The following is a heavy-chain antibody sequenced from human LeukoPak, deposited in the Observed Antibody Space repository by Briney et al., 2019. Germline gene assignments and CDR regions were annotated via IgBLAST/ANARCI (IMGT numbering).Heavy chain of an antibody. CDR1: GFTFSSYW. Sequence: PGGSLRLSCAASGFTFSSYWMHWVRQAPGKGLVWVSRINSDGSSTSYADSVKGRFTISRDNAKNTLYLQMNSLGAEDTAVYYCARVVRIGWFDPWGQGTLVTVSS. CDR2: INSDGSST. CDR3: ARVVRIGWFDP. D-gene: IGHD3-10*01. J-gene: IGHJ5*02. V-gene: IGHV3-74*01.